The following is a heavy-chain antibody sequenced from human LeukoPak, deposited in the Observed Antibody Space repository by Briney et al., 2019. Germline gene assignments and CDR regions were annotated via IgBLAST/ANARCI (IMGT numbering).Heavy chain of an antibody. V-gene: IGHV5-51*01. CDR2: IDPGDSDT. D-gene: IGHD6-13*01. Sequence: KSGESLKISCKGSGYSFTNFWIAWVRQLPGKGLEWMGIIDPGDSDTRYSPSFQGHVTISADKSIRTAYLQWSSLKASDTAMYYCARHIAAAPPFDYWGQGTLVTVSS. CDR3: ARHIAAAPPFDY. CDR1: GYSFTNFW. J-gene: IGHJ4*02.